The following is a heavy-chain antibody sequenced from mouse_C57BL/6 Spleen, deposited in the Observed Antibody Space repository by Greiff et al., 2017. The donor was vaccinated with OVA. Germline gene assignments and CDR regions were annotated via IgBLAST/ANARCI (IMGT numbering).Heavy chain of an antibody. CDR3: ARRGGWAMDY. Sequence: VQLQQSGPVLVKPGASVKMSCKASGYTFTDYYMNWVKQSHGKSLEWIGVINPYNGGTSYNQKFKGKATLTVDKSSSTAYMELNSLTSEDSAVYYCARRGGWAMDYWGQGTSVTVSS. V-gene: IGHV1-19*01. CDR1: GYTFTDYY. CDR2: INPYNGGT. J-gene: IGHJ4*01.